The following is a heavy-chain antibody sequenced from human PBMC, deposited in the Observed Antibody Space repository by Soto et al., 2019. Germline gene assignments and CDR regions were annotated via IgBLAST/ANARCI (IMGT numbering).Heavy chain of an antibody. CDR2: IHSSGSI. V-gene: IGHV4-30-4*01. Sequence: SETLSLTCTVSGGSISSDDYYWSWIRQAPGRGLEWIRYIHSSGSIYYDPSLKSRATMSIDTAGNQFSLKVSSVTVADTAVYYCARDLDGLHDDTSGPFPRPGWGQGTLVTVSS. CDR1: GGSISSDDYY. D-gene: IGHD3-22*01. CDR3: ARDLDGLHDDTSGPFPRPG. J-gene: IGHJ1*01.